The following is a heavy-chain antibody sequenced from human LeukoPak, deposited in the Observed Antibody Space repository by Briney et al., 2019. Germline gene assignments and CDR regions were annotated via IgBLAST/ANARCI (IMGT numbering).Heavy chain of an antibody. Sequence: SQTLSLTCTVSGGSISSGGYYWSWIRQHPGKGLEWIGCIYYSGSTYYNPSLKSRVTISVDTSKNQFSLKLSSVTAADTAVYYCAREGYYDSSGFFDYWGQGTLVTVSS. D-gene: IGHD3-22*01. J-gene: IGHJ4*02. CDR3: AREGYYDSSGFFDY. CDR1: GGSISSGGYY. V-gene: IGHV4-31*03. CDR2: IYYSGST.